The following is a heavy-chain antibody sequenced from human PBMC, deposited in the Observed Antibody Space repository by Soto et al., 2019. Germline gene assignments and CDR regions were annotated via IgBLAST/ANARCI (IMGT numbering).Heavy chain of an antibody. V-gene: IGHV1-18*04. D-gene: IGHD3-9*01. CDR2: ISAYNGNA. Sequence: ASVKVSCKASGYTFTSYGISCVRQAPGQVLEWMGWISAYNGNANYAQKLQGRVTMTTDTSTSTAYMELRSLRSDDTAVYYRARVRDYDILTGYSNYFDYWGQGTLVTVSS. CDR1: GYTFTSYG. J-gene: IGHJ4*02. CDR3: ARVRDYDILTGYSNYFDY.